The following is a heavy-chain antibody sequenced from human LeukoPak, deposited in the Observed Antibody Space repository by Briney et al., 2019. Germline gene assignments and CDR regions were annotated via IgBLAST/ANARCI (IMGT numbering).Heavy chain of an antibody. Sequence: GASVTVSCKASGYTFTSYDINWVRQATEQGLEWMGWMNPNSGNTGYAQKFQGRVTMTRNTSISTAYMELSSLRSEDTAVYYCARAMVRGVIITRYYYMDVWGKGTTVTVSS. CDR2: MNPNSGNT. CDR3: ARAMVRGVIITRYYYMDV. D-gene: IGHD3-10*01. J-gene: IGHJ6*03. V-gene: IGHV1-8*01. CDR1: GYTFTSYD.